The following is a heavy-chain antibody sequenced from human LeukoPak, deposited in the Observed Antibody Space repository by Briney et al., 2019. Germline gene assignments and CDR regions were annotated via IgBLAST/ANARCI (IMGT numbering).Heavy chain of an antibody. J-gene: IGHJ6*03. CDR2: IYYSGST. D-gene: IGHD4-11*01. CDR3: ARDRTVTTGYYYYMDV. V-gene: IGHV4-31*03. Sequence: SQTLSLTCTVSGGSISSGGYYWSWIRQHPGKGLEWIGYIYYSGSTYYNRSLKSRVTISVDTSKNQFSLKLSSVTAADTAVYYRARDRTVTTGYYYYMDVWGKGTTVTVSS. CDR1: GGSISSGGYY.